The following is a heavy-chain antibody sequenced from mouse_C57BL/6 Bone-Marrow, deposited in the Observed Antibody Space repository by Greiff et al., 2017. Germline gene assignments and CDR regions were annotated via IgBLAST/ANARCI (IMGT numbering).Heavy chain of an antibody. CDR3: ARHAGPDYYGSSYAMDY. V-gene: IGHV5-12*01. D-gene: IGHD1-1*01. J-gene: IGHJ4*01. Sequence: EVMLVESGGGLVQPGGSLKLSCAASGFTFSDYYMYWVRQTPEKRLEWVAYFGNGGGSTYYPDTVKGQITISRDNAKNTLYLQMSRLKSEDTAMYYCARHAGPDYYGSSYAMDYWGQGTSVTVSS. CDR2: FGNGGGST. CDR1: GFTFSDYY.